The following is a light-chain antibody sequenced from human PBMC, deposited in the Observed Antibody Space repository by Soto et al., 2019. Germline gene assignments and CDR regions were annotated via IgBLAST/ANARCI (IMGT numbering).Light chain of an antibody. CDR2: FGS. J-gene: IGKJ1*01. CDR3: MQALRALPTT. Sequence: DIVMTQSPLSLPVTPGEPASISCRSSQSLLDSYGYNYLEWYLQKTGQSPQLLIYFGSDRASGGPDIFSGSRSCTDYTLKISRGEAEDVGVYYFMQALRALPTTFGQGTKVEIK. V-gene: IGKV2-28*01. CDR1: QSLLDSYGYNY.